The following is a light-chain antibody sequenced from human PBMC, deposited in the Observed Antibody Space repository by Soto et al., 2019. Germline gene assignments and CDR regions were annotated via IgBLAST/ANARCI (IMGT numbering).Light chain of an antibody. J-gene: IGKJ1*01. CDR3: QQYNDWPRT. V-gene: IGKV3-20*01. Sequence: FTQSPGTVSLYARERVTLSCRASQSISNGYLAWYQQKPGQAPRLLIYDASSRATGIPDRFSGCGSGTDFTLTISSLQSEDFALYYCQQYNDWPRTFGQGTKVDIK. CDR1: QSISNGY. CDR2: DAS.